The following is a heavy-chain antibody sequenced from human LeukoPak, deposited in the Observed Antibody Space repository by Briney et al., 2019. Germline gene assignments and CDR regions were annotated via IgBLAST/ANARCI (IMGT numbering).Heavy chain of an antibody. V-gene: IGHV6-1*01. CDR1: GDRVSVARAA. Sequence: SQTLSHTFAMSGDRVSVARAAWNWVRQYPSRGLERRGRTDYRSKWYSDYAASVRGLLTVNPDTSTNQFFLQLNSVTPEDTAVDYCARYTSSWFFDSWGLGTLVTVSS. CDR3: ARYTSSWFFDS. CDR2: TDYRSKWYS. D-gene: IGHD6-13*01. J-gene: IGHJ4*02.